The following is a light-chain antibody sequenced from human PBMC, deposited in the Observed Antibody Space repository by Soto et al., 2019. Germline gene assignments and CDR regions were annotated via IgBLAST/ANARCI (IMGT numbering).Light chain of an antibody. CDR1: QSVSSN. CDR2: GAS. Sequence: EIVMMQSPATLSVSPGERATLSCRASQSVSSNLAWYQQKPGQAPRLLIYGASTRATGFPARFSGSGSGTEFTLTISSLQSEDFAVYYCQQYNNWPPWTFGQGTKVDIK. J-gene: IGKJ1*01. CDR3: QQYNNWPPWT. V-gene: IGKV3-15*01.